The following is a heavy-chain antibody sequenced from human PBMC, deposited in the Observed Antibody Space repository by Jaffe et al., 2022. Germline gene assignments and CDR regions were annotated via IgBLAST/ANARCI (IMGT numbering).Heavy chain of an antibody. CDR1: GFSLSTSGVG. V-gene: IGHV2-5*01. CDR2: IYWNDDK. Sequence: QITLKESGPTLVKPTQTLTLTCTFSGFSLSTSGVGVGWIRQPPGKALEWLALIYWNDDKRYSPSLKSRLTITKDTSKNQVVLTMTNMDPVDTATYYCAHWNMITFGGVIAIDAFDIWGQGTMVTVSS. J-gene: IGHJ3*02. D-gene: IGHD3-16*02. CDR3: AHWNMITFGGVIAIDAFDI.